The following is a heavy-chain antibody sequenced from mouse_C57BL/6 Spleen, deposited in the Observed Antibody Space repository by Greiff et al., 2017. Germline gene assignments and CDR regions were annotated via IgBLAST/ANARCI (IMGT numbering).Heavy chain of an antibody. CDR2: IHPNSGST. Sequence: QVQLQQSGAELVKPGASVKLSCKASGYTFTSYWMHWVKQRPGQGLEWIGMIHPNSGSTNYNEKFKSKATLTVDKSSSTAYMQLSSLTSEDSAVYDCARPGTDWYFDVWGTGTTVTVSS. V-gene: IGHV1-64*01. D-gene: IGHD4-1*01. CDR3: ARPGTDWYFDV. CDR1: GYTFTSYW. J-gene: IGHJ1*03.